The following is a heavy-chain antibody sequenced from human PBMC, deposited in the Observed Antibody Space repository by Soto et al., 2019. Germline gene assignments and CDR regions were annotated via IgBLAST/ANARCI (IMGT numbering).Heavy chain of an antibody. J-gene: IGHJ3*02. CDR2: INVGNGNT. Sequence: ASVKVSCKASGYTFTSYAIHWVRQAPVPTLGWMGWINVGNGNTQYSQKFQGRVTITRDTSASIPYMEVSSLRSEDTALYYCAREQSGEIMTMTDSFDIWG. CDR3: AREQSGEIMTMTDSFDI. CDR1: GYTFTSYA. D-gene: IGHD3-16*01. V-gene: IGHV1-3*01.